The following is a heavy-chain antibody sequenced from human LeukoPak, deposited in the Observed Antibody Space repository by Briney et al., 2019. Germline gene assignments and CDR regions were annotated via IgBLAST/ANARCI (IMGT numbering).Heavy chain of an antibody. CDR2: IYYSGST. D-gene: IGHD3-22*01. CDR3: ARGRDSDY. CDR1: GGSTSSGDYY. J-gene: IGHJ4*02. V-gene: IGHV4-30-4*08. Sequence: SSETLSLTCTVSGGSTSSGDYYWSWIRQPPGKGLEWIGYIYYSGSTYYNPSLKSRVTISVDTSKNQFSLKLSSVTAADTAVYYCARGRDSDYWGQGTLVTVSS.